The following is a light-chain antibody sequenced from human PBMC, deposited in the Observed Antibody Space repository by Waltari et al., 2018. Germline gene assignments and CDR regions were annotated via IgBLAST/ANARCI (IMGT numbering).Light chain of an antibody. Sequence: EIVLTQSPATLSLSPGERATLSCRASQSINTYLAWYQQKPGQAPRLLIYDAANRATGIPARFSCSWSGTDFTLIISSLEPEDFAVYYCQQRSNWPPITFGQGTRLEMK. V-gene: IGKV3-11*01. CDR2: DAA. CDR1: QSINTY. CDR3: QQRSNWPPIT. J-gene: IGKJ5*01.